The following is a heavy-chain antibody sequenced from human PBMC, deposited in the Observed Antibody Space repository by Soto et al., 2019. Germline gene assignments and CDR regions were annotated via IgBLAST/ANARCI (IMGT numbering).Heavy chain of an antibody. D-gene: IGHD4-17*01. CDR2: ISWNSGSI. Sequence: EVQLVESGGGLVQPGRSLRLSCAASGFTFDDYAMHWVRQAPGKGLEWVSGISWNSGSIGYADSVKGRFTISRDNAQNSLYLQMNSLRAEDTALYYCATDLNGDYTILSGLNIWGQGTMVTVSS. J-gene: IGHJ3*02. CDR3: ATDLNGDYTILSGLNI. CDR1: GFTFDDYA. V-gene: IGHV3-9*01.